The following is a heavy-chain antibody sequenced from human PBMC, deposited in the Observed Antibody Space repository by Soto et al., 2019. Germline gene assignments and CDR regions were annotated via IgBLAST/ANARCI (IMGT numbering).Heavy chain of an antibody. J-gene: IGHJ6*02. CDR3: AREDDYGYRYINYGLDV. CDR1: GLTFNIYA. V-gene: IGHV3-30-3*01. D-gene: IGHD4-17*01. CDR2: ISFDGTKK. Sequence: PGGSLRLSCAASGLTFNIYALHWVRQAPGKGLEWVAVISFDGTKKYYSDSVKGRFTISRDNLKNTLYLQMNNLRVEDAALYFCAREDDYGYRYINYGLDVWGQGTKVTAP.